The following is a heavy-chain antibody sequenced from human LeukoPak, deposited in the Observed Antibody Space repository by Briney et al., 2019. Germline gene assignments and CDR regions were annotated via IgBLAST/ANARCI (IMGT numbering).Heavy chain of an antibody. J-gene: IGHJ6*03. V-gene: IGHV3-23*01. CDR1: GFTFSSYA. CDR2: ISGSGGST. D-gene: IGHD2-15*01. Sequence: GGSLRLSCAASGFTFSSYAMSWVRQAPGKGLEWVSAISGSGGSTYYADSVKGRFTISRDNSKNTLYLQMSSLRAEDTAVYYCAKGLYCSGGSCYPYYYYYMDVWGKGTTVTVSS. CDR3: AKGLYCSGGSCYPYYYYYMDV.